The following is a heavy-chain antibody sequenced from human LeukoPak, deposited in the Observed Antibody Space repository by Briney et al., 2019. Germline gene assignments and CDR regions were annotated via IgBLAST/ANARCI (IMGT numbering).Heavy chain of an antibody. CDR1: GGSISSYY. Sequence: SETLSLTCTVSGGSISSYYWSWIRQPPGKGLEWIGYIYYSGSTNYNPSLKSRVTISVDTSKNQFSLKLSSATAADTAVYYCARAKETTALSFDYWGQGTLVTVSS. J-gene: IGHJ4*02. CDR3: ARAKETTALSFDY. V-gene: IGHV4-59*08. CDR2: IYYSGST. D-gene: IGHD4-11*01.